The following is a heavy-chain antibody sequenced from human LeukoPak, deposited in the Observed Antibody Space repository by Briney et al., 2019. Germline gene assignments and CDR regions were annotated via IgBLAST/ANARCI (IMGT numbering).Heavy chain of an antibody. CDR2: ISSSGSYI. CDR1: GFTFSSYS. J-gene: IGHJ4*02. CDR3: ARTYHYGSGSYYV. Sequence: PGGSLRLSCAASGFTFSSYSMNWVRQAPGQGLEWVSSISSSGSYIYYADSLKGRFTISRDNAKNSLYLQMNSLRAEDTAVYYCARTYHYGSGSYYVWGQGTLVTVSS. V-gene: IGHV3-21*01. D-gene: IGHD3-10*01.